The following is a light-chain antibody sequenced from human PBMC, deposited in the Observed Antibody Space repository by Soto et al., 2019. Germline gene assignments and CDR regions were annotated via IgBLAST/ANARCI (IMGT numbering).Light chain of an antibody. CDR2: EVS. J-gene: IGLJ2*01. CDR1: SSDVGGYNY. Sequence: QSALTQPASVSGSPGQSITISCTGTSSDVGGYNYVSWYQQHPGKAPKLMIYEVSNRPLGVSNRFSGSKSGNTASLTISGLQAEDEADYYCSSYTSSSTLAVFGGGTKLTVL. V-gene: IGLV2-14*01. CDR3: SSYTSSSTLAV.